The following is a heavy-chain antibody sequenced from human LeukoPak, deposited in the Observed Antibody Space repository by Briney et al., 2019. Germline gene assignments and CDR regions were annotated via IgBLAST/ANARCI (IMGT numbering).Heavy chain of an antibody. CDR3: ARRGIVVVPAYDY. V-gene: IGHV4-39*01. Sequence: SETLSLTCTVSGGSLSSSSYYWGWIRQPPGKGLEWIVSIYYSGSTYYNPSLKSRVTISVDTSKNQFSLKLSSVTAADTAVYYCARRGIVVVPAYDYWGQGTLVTVSS. CDR1: GGSLSSSSYY. CDR2: IYYSGST. D-gene: IGHD2-2*01. J-gene: IGHJ4*02.